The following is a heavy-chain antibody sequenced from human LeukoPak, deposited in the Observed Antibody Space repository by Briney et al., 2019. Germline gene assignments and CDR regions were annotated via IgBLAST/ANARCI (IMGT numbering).Heavy chain of an antibody. CDR3: ARIPYDAFDI. D-gene: IGHD2-21*01. J-gene: IGHJ3*02. CDR1: GGTFSSYA. CDR2: IIPIFGTA. Sequence: SVKVSCKASGGTFSSYAISWVRQAPGQGLEWMGRIIPIFGTANYAQKLQGRVTMTTDTSTSTAYMELRSLRSDDTAVYYCARIPYDAFDIWGQGTMVTVSS. V-gene: IGHV1-69*05.